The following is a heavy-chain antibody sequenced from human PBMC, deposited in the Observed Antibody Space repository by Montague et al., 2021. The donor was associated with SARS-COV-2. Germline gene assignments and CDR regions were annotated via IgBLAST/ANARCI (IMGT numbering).Heavy chain of an antibody. D-gene: IGHD2-15*01. V-gene: IGHV4-59*01. Sequence: SETLSLTCTVSGGSISSYYWSWIRQPPGKGLEWIGYIYYSGSTNXNPSLKSRVTISVDTSKNQFSLKLSSVTAADTAVYYSARALYCSGGSCYPNWFDPWGQGTLVTVSS. CDR1: GGSISSYY. CDR3: ARALYCSGGSCYPNWFDP. J-gene: IGHJ5*02. CDR2: IYYSGST.